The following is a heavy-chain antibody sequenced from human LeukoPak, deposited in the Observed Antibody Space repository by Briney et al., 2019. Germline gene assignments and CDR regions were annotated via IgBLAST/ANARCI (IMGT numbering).Heavy chain of an antibody. V-gene: IGHV3-53*01. Sequence: GGSLRLSCAASGFTVSSHYMSWVRQAPGKGLEWVSVVYSGGSTYYADSVKGRFTISRDNSKNTLYPQMNSLRAGDTAVYYCARGGGSYGNYFDYWGQGTLVTVSS. CDR3: ARGGGSYGNYFDY. CDR2: VYSGGST. J-gene: IGHJ4*02. CDR1: GFTVSSHY. D-gene: IGHD1-26*01.